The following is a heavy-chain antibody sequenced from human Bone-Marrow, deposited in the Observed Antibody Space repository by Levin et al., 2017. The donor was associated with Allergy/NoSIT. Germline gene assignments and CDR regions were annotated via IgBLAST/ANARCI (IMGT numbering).Heavy chain of an antibody. Sequence: PSETLSLICSVSGDSISGRTDYWGWIRQPPGKGLEWIGSVYYSGSTHYNPSLKGRVAISVDTSTNQFSLRLNSVTGADTAIYYCARNCSEGGDFGASFKWFDSWGQGTLVTVSS. CDR3: ARNCSEGGDFGASFKWFDS. V-gene: IGHV4-39*07. D-gene: IGHD3-10*01. J-gene: IGHJ5*01. CDR1: GDSISGRTDY. CDR2: VYYSGST.